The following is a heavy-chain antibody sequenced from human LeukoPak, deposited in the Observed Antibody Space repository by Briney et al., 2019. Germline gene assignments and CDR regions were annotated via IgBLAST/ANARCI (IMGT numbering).Heavy chain of an antibody. V-gene: IGHV1-58*01. Sequence: ASVKVSCKASGFTFSGSAVQWVRQARGQRLEWLGWIIVDSGKTHYLQKLQERVTITRDMSTNTAYMELSSLRSEDTAVYYCAADATPLVRGLIIAFGYWGQGTQVTVSS. D-gene: IGHD3-10*01. CDR1: GFTFSGSA. CDR3: AADATPLVRGLIIAFGY. J-gene: IGHJ4*02. CDR2: IIVDSGKT.